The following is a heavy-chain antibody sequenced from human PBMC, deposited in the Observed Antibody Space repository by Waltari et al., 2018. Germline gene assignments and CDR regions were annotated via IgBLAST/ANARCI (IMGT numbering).Heavy chain of an antibody. J-gene: IGHJ4*02. CDR1: GYTFTGYY. CDR3: ARDYCSGGSCYSPDY. V-gene: IGHV1-2*06. D-gene: IGHD2-15*01. CDR2: INPNSGGT. Sequence: QVQLVQSGAEVKKPGASVKVSCKASGYTFTGYYMHWVRQAPGQGLEWMGRINPNSGGTNYAQKFQGRVTMTRDTSISTAYMELSRLRSDDTAVYYCARDYCSGGSCYSPDYWGQGTLVTVSS.